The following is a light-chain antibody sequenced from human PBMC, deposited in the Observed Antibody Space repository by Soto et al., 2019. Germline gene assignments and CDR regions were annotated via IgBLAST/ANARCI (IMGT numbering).Light chain of an antibody. CDR1: QYVDNY. CDR2: DAN. CDR3: IQDHDDSWT. J-gene: IGKJ1*01. Sequence: DIQMTQSPSSLSASVGDRVTITCQASQYVDNYVNWYQHKPGKAHKLLIFDANNLETGVQSRFRGSRSGTEFTLTVRSLQPEDFATYYCIQDHDDSWTFGQGTKVDIK. V-gene: IGKV1-33*01.